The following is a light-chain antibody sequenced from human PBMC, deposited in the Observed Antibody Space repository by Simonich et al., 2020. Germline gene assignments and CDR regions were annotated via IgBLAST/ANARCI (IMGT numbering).Light chain of an antibody. J-gene: IGLJ3*02. V-gene: IGLV2-11*01. CDR1: SSDVGGYNY. CDR2: DVS. CDR3: CSYAGSYTLV. Sequence: QSALTQHASVSGSPGQSITISCTGTSSDVGGYNYVSWYQQHPGKAPKLMIYDVSKRPSGGPDRFSGSKSGNTASLTISGLQAEDEADYYCCSYAGSYTLVFGGGTKLTVL.